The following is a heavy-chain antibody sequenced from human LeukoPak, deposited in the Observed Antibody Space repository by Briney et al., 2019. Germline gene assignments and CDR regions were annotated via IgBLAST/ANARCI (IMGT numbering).Heavy chain of an antibody. V-gene: IGHV1-69*06. J-gene: IGHJ4*02. CDR2: IIPIFGTA. D-gene: IGHD6-19*01. Sequence: SMTVSCKASGGTFSSYAISWVRQAPGQGLEWMGGIIPIFGTANYAQKFQGRVTITADKSTSTAYMELSSLRSEDTAVYYCARTSIAVAGTFDYWGQGTLVTVSS. CDR3: ARTSIAVAGTFDY. CDR1: GGTFSSYA.